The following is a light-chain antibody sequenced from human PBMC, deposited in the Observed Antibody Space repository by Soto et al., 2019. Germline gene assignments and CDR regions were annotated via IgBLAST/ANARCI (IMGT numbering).Light chain of an antibody. CDR1: SADVGGYDF. Sequence: QSALTQPRSVSGSPGQSVTISCTGTSADVGGYDFVSWYQQLPGKAPKLMIYDVTKRPSGVPDRFSGSKSGNTASLTISGLQAEDEADYYCSSFAGSHVALGGGTKLTVL. CDR2: DVT. V-gene: IGLV2-11*01. CDR3: SSFAGSHVA. J-gene: IGLJ2*01.